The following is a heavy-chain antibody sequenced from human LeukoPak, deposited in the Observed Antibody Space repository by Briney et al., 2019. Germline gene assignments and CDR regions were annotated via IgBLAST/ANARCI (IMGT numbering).Heavy chain of an antibody. Sequence: PSETLSLTCTVSGGSISSSSYYWGWIRQPPGKGLEWIGSIYYSGSTYYNPSLQSRVTISVDTSKNQFSLKLSPVTAADTAVYYCARHPEYYYTSGYYLDHFDYWGQGTLVTVSS. J-gene: IGHJ4*02. CDR3: ARHPEYYYTSGYYLDHFDY. D-gene: IGHD3-22*01. CDR2: IYYSGST. V-gene: IGHV4-39*01. CDR1: GGSISSSSYY.